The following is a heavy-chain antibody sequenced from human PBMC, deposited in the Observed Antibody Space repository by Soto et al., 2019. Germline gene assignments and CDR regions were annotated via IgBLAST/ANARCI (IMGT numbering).Heavy chain of an antibody. J-gene: IGHJ6*02. Sequence: ASVKVSCKASGYTFTGYYMHWVRQAPGQGLEWMGWINPNSGGTNYAQKFQGWVTMTRDTSISTAYMELSRLRSDDTAVYYCARGIGYCSGGSCYYGMDVWGQGTTVTV. CDR2: INPNSGGT. CDR1: GYTFTGYY. CDR3: ARGIGYCSGGSCYYGMDV. D-gene: IGHD2-15*01. V-gene: IGHV1-2*04.